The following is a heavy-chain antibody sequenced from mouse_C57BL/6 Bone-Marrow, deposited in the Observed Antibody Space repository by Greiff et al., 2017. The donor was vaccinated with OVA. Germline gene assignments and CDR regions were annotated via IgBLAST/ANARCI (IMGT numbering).Heavy chain of an antibody. CDR1: GYTFTSYW. J-gene: IGHJ3*01. CDR2: IYPGSGST. V-gene: IGHV1-55*01. D-gene: IGHD2-3*01. CDR3: AKIYDGYPVAY. Sequence: HVQLQQPSADLVKPWSSVKMSCKASGYTFTSYWITWVKQRPGQGLEWIGDIYPGSGSTNYNEKFKSKATLTVDTSSSTAYMQLSSLTSEDSAVYYCAKIYDGYPVAYWGQGTLVTVSA.